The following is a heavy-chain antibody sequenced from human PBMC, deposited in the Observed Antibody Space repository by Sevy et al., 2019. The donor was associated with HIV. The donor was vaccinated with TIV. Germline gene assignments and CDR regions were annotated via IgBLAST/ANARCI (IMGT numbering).Heavy chain of an antibody. J-gene: IGHJ3*02. CDR2: ISAYNGNT. CDR1: GYTFTSYG. Sequence: ASVKVSCKASGYTFTSYGISWVRQAPGQGLEWMGWISAYNGNTNYAQKLQGRVTMTTDTSTSTAYMELRSLRSDDTAVYYWAGETRYYDYVWGSYRQQAFDIWGQGTMVTVSS. CDR3: AGETRYYDYVWGSYRQQAFDI. D-gene: IGHD3-16*02. V-gene: IGHV1-18*01.